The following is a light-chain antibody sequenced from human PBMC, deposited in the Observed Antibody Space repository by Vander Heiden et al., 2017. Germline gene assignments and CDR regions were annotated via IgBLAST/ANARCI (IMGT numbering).Light chain of an antibody. CDR2: KAY. CDR3: QQYNSYWT. CDR1: QSISSW. J-gene: IGKJ1*01. Sequence: DIQMTQSPSTLSASIGDRVTITCRASQSISSWLAWYQQKPGKAPKLLIYKAYSLESGVPSRFSGSGSGTEFTLTISSLQPDDFATYYCQQYNSYWTFAQWIKVEIK. V-gene: IGKV1-5*03.